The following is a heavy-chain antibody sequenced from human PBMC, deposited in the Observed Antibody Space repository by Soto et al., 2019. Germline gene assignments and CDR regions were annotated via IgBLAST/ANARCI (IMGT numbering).Heavy chain of an antibody. V-gene: IGHV3-73*01. CDR3: TRPTNYDYGDYGFDY. CDR2: IRSKANSYAT. Sequence: ESGGGLVQPGGSLKLSCAASGFTFSGSAMHWVRQASGKGLEWVGRIRSKANSYATAYAASVKGRFTISRDDSKNTAYLQMNSLKTEDTAVYYCTRPTNYDYGDYGFDYWGQGTLVTVSS. D-gene: IGHD4-17*01. J-gene: IGHJ4*02. CDR1: GFTFSGSA.